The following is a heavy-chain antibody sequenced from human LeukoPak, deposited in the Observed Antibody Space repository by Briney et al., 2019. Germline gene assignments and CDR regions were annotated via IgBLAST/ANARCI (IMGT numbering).Heavy chain of an antibody. CDR2: ISGSGGST. Sequence: GGSLRLSCAASGFTFSSYAMTWVRQAPGSGLEWFLGISGSGGSTYYADSVKGRFTISRDNSKNTLDLHMNSLSTEDTAVYYCARDRALSDNRWSLDPWGQGTLVTVSS. J-gene: IGHJ5*02. V-gene: IGHV3-23*01. D-gene: IGHD4-23*01. CDR3: ARDRALSDNRWSLDP. CDR1: GFTFSSYA.